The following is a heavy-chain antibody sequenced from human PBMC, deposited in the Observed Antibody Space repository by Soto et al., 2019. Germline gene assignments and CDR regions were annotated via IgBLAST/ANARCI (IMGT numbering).Heavy chain of an antibody. Sequence: SATLSLTCTVSRASIYTYSWTWIRQPAGKGLQWIGHIYSSGSANYSPSLKSRVSMSVDSSKNQISLKLSSVTAADTAVYYCATIVGANDYWGQGALVTVSS. J-gene: IGHJ4*02. CDR3: ATIVGANDY. D-gene: IGHD1-26*01. CDR1: RASIYTYS. CDR2: IYSSGSA. V-gene: IGHV4-4*07.